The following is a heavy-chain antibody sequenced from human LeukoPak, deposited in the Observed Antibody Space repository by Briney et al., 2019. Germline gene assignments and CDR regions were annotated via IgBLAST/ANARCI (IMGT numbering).Heavy chain of an antibody. CDR2: ITSSSAYT. Sequence: ETLSLTCAVSGGSISSSNWWSWVRQTPGKGLEWVSSITSSSAYTFYADSVRGRFTISRDNAKSSLYLQMNSLRADDTAIYYCARDPYNGNYGDSYYYYMDVWGKGTTVTISS. J-gene: IGHJ6*03. CDR1: GGSISSSN. D-gene: IGHD1-26*01. V-gene: IGHV3-21*01. CDR3: ARDPYNGNYGDSYYYYMDV.